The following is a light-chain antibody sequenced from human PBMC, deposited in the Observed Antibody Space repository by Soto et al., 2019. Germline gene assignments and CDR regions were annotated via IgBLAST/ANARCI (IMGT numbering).Light chain of an antibody. CDR1: SSDVGAYNY. J-gene: IGLJ2*01. Sequence: QSALTQPASVSGSPGQSITISCTGTSSDVGAYNYVSWYQQYPGEAPKLIIYEVSNRPSGVSNRFSGSKSVNTASLTISGLQAEEEDDYYCSSSRANTAVVFGGGTKLTVL. V-gene: IGLV2-14*01. CDR2: EVS. CDR3: SSSRANTAVV.